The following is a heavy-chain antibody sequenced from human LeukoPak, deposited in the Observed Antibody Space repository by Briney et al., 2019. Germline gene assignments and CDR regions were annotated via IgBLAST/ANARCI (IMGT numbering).Heavy chain of an antibody. D-gene: IGHD2-15*01. J-gene: IGHJ3*02. CDR3: AQVAATKGDAFDI. CDR1: GYTFTYRY. V-gene: IGHV1-45*02. Sequence: GASVKVSCKASGYTFTYRYLHWVRQAPGQALEWMGWITPFNGNTNYAQKFQDRVTITRDRSMSTTYMELSSLRSEDTAMYYCAQVAATKGDAFDIWGQGTMVTVSS. CDR2: ITPFNGNT.